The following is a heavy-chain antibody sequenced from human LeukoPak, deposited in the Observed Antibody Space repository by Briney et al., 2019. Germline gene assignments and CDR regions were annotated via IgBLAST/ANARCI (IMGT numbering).Heavy chain of an antibody. V-gene: IGHV4-4*07. CDR3: VRDSRYYDFWSGYLDY. D-gene: IGHD3-3*01. CDR1: SGFISNYY. Sequence: SETLSLTCSVSSGFISNYYWSWIRQPAGKGLEWIGRISTSGNTNYSPSLKSRVTMSVDTSKNLFFLNLRSVTAADTAVYYCVRDSRYYDFWSGYLDYWGQGALVTVSS. CDR2: ISTSGNT. J-gene: IGHJ4*02.